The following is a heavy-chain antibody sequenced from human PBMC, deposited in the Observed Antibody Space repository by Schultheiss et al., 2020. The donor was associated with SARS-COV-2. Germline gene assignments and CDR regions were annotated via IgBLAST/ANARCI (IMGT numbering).Heavy chain of an antibody. Sequence: SQTLSLTCAVYGGSFSGYYWSWIRQPPGKGLEWIGEINHSGSTNYNPSLKSRVTISVDTSKNQFSLKLSSVTAADTAVYYCARVDCSSTTCYTRGGLNYYYGIDVWGQGTTVTVSS. J-gene: IGHJ6*02. V-gene: IGHV4-34*01. CDR2: INHSGST. D-gene: IGHD2-2*02. CDR3: ARVDCSSTTCYTRGGLNYYYGIDV. CDR1: GGSFSGYY.